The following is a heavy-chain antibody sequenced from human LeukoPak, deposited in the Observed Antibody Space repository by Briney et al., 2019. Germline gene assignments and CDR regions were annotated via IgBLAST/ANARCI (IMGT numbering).Heavy chain of an antibody. J-gene: IGHJ3*02. D-gene: IGHD4-17*01. CDR2: ISWNSGRI. Sequence: GESLRLSCAASGFTFDDYAMHWVRQAPGKGLEWVSGISWNSGRIGYADSVKGRFTISRDNAKNSLYLQMNSLRDEDTAVYYCARDTLVYADSPDAFDIWGQGTMVTVSS. V-gene: IGHV3-9*01. CDR3: ARDTLVYADSPDAFDI. CDR1: GFTFDDYA.